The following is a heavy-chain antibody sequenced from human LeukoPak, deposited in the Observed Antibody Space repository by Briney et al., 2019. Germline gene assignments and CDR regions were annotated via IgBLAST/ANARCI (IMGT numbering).Heavy chain of an antibody. CDR2: VIPIFGTA. CDR1: GGTFSSYA. Sequence: SVKVSCKASGGTFSSYAISWVRQAPGQGLEWMGGVIPIFGTANYAQKFQGRVTITADESTSTAYMELSSLRSEDTAVYYCASLNNLWFGESFGYFDYWGQGTLVTVSS. V-gene: IGHV1-69*13. D-gene: IGHD3-10*01. J-gene: IGHJ4*02. CDR3: ASLNNLWFGESFGYFDY.